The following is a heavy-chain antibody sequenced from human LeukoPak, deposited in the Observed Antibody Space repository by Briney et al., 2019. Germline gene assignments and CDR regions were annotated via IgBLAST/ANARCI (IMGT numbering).Heavy chain of an antibody. J-gene: IGHJ4*02. Sequence: GGSLRLSCAASGFTLGGYWMSWVRQPLGKGLEWVATLKNDGREKFYVDSVKGRFTISRDNVKNSLSLQMDSLSAEDTAVYYCTTDDSTFWGQGTLVTVSS. V-gene: IGHV3-7*01. D-gene: IGHD3-22*01. CDR2: LKNDGREK. CDR3: TTDDSTF. CDR1: GFTLGGYW.